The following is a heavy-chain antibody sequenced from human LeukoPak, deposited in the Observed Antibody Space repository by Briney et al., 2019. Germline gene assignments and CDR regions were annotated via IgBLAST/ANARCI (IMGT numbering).Heavy chain of an antibody. D-gene: IGHD4-17*01. CDR3: ARMDRVRPTVTWYYYYYMDV. Sequence: ASVKVSCKASGYSFTGHYMHWVRQAPGQGLEWMGWISAYNDNTNYAQKLQGRVTMTTDTSTSTAYMELRSLRSDDTAVYYCARMDRVRPTVTWYYYYYMDVWGKGTTVTVSS. V-gene: IGHV1-18*04. CDR1: GYSFTGHY. J-gene: IGHJ6*03. CDR2: ISAYNDNT.